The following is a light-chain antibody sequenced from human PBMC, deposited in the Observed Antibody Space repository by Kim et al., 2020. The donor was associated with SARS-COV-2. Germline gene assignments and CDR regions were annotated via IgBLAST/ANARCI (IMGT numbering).Light chain of an antibody. J-gene: IGKJ4*01. CDR1: HDINIF. V-gene: IGKV1-33*01. Sequence: GSGGDGVTIPGQASHDINIFLNWFQQKPGEAPKLLISDASSLETGLPSRFSGSGSGTHFTFTISSLQPGDVATYYCQQFDTVPLTFGGGTKVEIK. CDR3: QQFDTVPLT. CDR2: DAS.